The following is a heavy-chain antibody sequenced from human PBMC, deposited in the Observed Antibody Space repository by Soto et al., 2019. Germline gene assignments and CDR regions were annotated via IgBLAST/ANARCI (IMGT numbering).Heavy chain of an antibody. Sequence: QVQLVRSGDEVKKPGASVKVSCKASGYIFSHYYIHWVRQAPGQGLEWMAIINPNGGSTNYAQKFQGRVTVTSDTSTSTVSMELNSLGSDDTAVYFCARSLLQGDFWGQGTLVTVSS. V-gene: IGHV1-46*01. J-gene: IGHJ4*02. CDR3: ARSLLQGDF. CDR2: INPNGGST. CDR1: GYIFSHYY. D-gene: IGHD2-21*01.